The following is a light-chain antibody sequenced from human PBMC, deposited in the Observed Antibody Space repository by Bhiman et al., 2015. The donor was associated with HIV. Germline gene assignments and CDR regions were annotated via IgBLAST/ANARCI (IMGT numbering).Light chain of an antibody. Sequence: QSVLTQPPSVSAAPGQKVTISCSGSSSNIGNNYVSWYQQLPGTAPKLLIYRNNQRPSGVPDRFSGSKSGTSASLAISGLRSEDEADYYCAAWDDSLGVVFGGGTKLTVL. CDR2: RNN. CDR3: AAWDDSLGVV. J-gene: IGLJ2*01. V-gene: IGLV1-47*01. CDR1: SSNIGNNY.